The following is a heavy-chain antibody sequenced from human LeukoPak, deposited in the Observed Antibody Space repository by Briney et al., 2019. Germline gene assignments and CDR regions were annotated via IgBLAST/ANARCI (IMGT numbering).Heavy chain of an antibody. CDR2: MNPNSGNT. CDR1: GYTFTSYD. Sequence: GASVKVSCKASGYTFTSYDINWVRQATGQGLEWMGWMNPNSGNTGYAQKFQGRVTITRNTSISTAYMELSSLRSEDMAVYYCARDRGTTVTTTPIYYFDYWGQGTLVTVSS. D-gene: IGHD4-17*01. CDR3: ARDRGTTVTTTPIYYFDY. J-gene: IGHJ4*02. V-gene: IGHV1-8*03.